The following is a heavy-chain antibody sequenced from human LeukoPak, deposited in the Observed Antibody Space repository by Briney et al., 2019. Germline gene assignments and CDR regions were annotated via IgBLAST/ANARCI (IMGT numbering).Heavy chain of an antibody. Sequence: ASVKVSCKASGVTFGSYDFTFTSYAISWVRQAPGQGLEWMGGIIPIYGRANYPQKFQGRVTITADESTRTVTMQLSSLRSEDTAVYYCAGFFYDNSNDAFDIWGRGTVVTVS. D-gene: IGHD3-22*01. J-gene: IGHJ3*02. CDR3: AGFFYDNSNDAFDI. CDR2: IIPIYGRA. CDR1: GVTFGSYDFTFTSYA. V-gene: IGHV1-69*13.